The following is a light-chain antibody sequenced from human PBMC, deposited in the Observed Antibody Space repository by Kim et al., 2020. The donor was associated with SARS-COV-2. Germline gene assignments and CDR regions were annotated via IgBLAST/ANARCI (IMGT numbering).Light chain of an antibody. V-gene: IGLV3-19*01. CDR3: NSRDSSGNHLV. CDR1: SLRSYY. CDR2: GKN. J-gene: IGLJ3*02. Sequence: ALGQKGRITCQGDSLRSYYASWYQQKPGQAPVLVIYGKNNRPSGIPDRFSGSSSGNTASLTITGAQAEDEADYYCNSRDSSGNHLVFGGGTKLTVL.